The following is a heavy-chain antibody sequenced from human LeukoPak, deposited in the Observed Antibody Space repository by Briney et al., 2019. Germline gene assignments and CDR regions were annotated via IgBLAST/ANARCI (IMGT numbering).Heavy chain of an antibody. CDR2: MNPNSGNT. Sequence: ASVKVSCKASGYTFTSYDINWVRQATGQGLEWMGWMNPNSGNTGYAQKFQGRVTITRNTSISTAYMELSSLRSEDTAVYYCARGKIIWRLFGYWGQGTLVTVSS. CDR3: ARGKIIWRLFGY. V-gene: IGHV1-8*03. J-gene: IGHJ4*02. CDR1: GYTFTSYD. D-gene: IGHD3-16*01.